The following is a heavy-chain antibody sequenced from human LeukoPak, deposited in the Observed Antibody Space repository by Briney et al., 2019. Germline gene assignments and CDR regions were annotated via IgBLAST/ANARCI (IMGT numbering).Heavy chain of an antibody. V-gene: IGHV4-34*01. J-gene: IGHJ4*02. CDR2: INHSGST. CDR1: GGSFSNYY. D-gene: IGHD3/OR15-3a*01. CDR3: ARQTGSGLFILP. Sequence: PSETLSLTCAVYGGSFSNYYWSWIRQPPGKGLEWIGEINHSGSTNCNPSLKSRVTISVDTSKNQFSLKLSSVTAADTAVYYCARQTGSGLFILPGGQGTLVTVSS.